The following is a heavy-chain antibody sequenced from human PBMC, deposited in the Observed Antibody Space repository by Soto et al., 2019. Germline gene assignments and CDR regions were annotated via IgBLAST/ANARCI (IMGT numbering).Heavy chain of an antibody. D-gene: IGHD6-19*01. J-gene: IGHJ4*02. Sequence: PGESLKISCKGSGYSFTSYWIGWVRQMPGKGLEWMGIIYPGDSETRYSPSFQGQVTISADKSIRTAYLQWSSQKASDTAMYYCARGMRNSRGWAPFDYWGQGTLVTVSS. CDR2: IYPGDSET. CDR1: GYSFTSYW. CDR3: ARGMRNSRGWAPFDY. V-gene: IGHV5-51*01.